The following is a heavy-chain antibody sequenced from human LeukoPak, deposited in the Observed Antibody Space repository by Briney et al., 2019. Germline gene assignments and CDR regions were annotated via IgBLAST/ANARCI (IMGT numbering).Heavy chain of an antibody. CDR2: INHSGST. CDR1: GGSFSGYY. Sequence: ETPSLTCAVYGGSFSGYYWSWIRQPPGKGLEWIGEINHSGSTNYNPSLKSRVTISVDTSKNQFSLKLSSVTAADTAVYYCARRARRTFYCSSTSCPYYFDYWGQGTLVTVSS. J-gene: IGHJ4*02. V-gene: IGHV4-34*01. CDR3: ARRARRTFYCSSTSCPYYFDY. D-gene: IGHD2-2*01.